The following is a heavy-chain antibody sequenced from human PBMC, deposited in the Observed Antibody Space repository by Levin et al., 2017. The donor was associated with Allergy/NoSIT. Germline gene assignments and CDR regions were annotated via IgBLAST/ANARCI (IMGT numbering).Heavy chain of an antibody. CDR3: AKGGDMDY. CDR1: GFTFSTYG. D-gene: IGHD2-21*02. CDR2: ITPDGNNK. Sequence: GESLKIPCAASGFTFSTYGMHWVRQAPGKGLEWVAIITPDGNNKYYAASVKGRFTISRDNSKNTVHLHMNSLTTDDTAVYYCAKGGDMDYWGQGTLVTVSS. J-gene: IGHJ4*02. V-gene: IGHV3-30*02.